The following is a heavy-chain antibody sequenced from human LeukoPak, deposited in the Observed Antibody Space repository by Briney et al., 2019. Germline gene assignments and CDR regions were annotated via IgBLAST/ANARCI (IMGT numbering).Heavy chain of an antibody. Sequence: ASVKVSCKASGYTFTSYGISLVRQAPGQGLDWMGWISAYNGNTNYAQKLQGRVTMTTDTSTSTAYMELRSRRSADTAVYYCARRSPGTVDTAMVGLRYFDFWGQGTLVTVSS. D-gene: IGHD5-18*01. CDR2: ISAYNGNT. V-gene: IGHV1-18*01. CDR1: GYTFTSYG. CDR3: ARRSPGTVDTAMVGLRYFDF. J-gene: IGHJ4*02.